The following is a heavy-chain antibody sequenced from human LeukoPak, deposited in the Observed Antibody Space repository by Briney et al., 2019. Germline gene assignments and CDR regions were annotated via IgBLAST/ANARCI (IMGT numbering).Heavy chain of an antibody. J-gene: IGHJ4*02. V-gene: IGHV4-38-2*02. CDR1: GDSISSGHY. Sequence: PSETLSLTCTVSGDSISSGHYWGWFRRPPGKGLEWFGSIYHSGSTNYNPSLKSRVTISVDTSKNQFSLKLSSVTTADTAVYYCARARGLGTYYYGSGSRPYFDYWGQGTLVTVSS. CDR2: IYHSGST. D-gene: IGHD3-10*01. CDR3: ARARGLGTYYYGSGSRPYFDY.